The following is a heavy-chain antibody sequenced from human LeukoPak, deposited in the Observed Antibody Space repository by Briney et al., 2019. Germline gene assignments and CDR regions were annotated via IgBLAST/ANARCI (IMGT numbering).Heavy chain of an antibody. V-gene: IGHV3-11*06. D-gene: IGHD5-12*01. J-gene: IGHJ3*02. Sequence: GGSLRLSCAASGFPFSDYYMSWIRQAPGKGLEWVSFISSSSSYIYYGDSVKGRFTISRDNAKHSLFLQMNSLRAEDTAVYYCARDLRPYSGYDNLAFDIWGQGTMVTVSS. CDR2: ISSSSSYI. CDR3: ARDLRPYSGYDNLAFDI. CDR1: GFPFSDYY.